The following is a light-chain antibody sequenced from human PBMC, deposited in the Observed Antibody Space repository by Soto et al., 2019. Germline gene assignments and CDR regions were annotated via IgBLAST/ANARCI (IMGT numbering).Light chain of an antibody. V-gene: IGLV1-40*01. CDR2: GNS. CDR1: SSNIGAGYD. J-gene: IGLJ2*01. CDR3: QSYDSSLSGVI. Sequence: QSVLTQPPAVSGAPGQRVTISCTGSSSNIGAGYDEHWYQQLPGTAPKLLIYGNSNRPSGVPDRFSGSKSGTSASLAITGLHAEDEADYYCQSYDSSLSGVIFGGGTKLTVL.